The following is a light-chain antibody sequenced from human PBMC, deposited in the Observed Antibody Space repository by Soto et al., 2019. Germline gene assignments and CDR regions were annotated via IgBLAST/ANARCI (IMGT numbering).Light chain of an antibody. Sequence: EIVMTQSPGTPSASPGEGATLSCWASQSISTTLAWFQQRPGQAPRLLIYGASARATGIPARFSGSGSGTDFTLTISSLQSEDFAVYYCPQYNRWPITFGGGTKVEIK. V-gene: IGKV3-15*01. CDR1: QSISTT. CDR3: PQYNRWPIT. CDR2: GAS. J-gene: IGKJ4*01.